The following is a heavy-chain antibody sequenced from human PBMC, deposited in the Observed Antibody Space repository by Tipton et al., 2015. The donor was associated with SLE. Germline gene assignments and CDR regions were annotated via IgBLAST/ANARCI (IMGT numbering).Heavy chain of an antibody. CDR2: IRYDGSKI. CDR1: GFSFSNYG. CDR3: AKDLTFGDRNGYRVGHYYGMDV. J-gene: IGHJ6*02. D-gene: IGHD5-24*01. Sequence: SLRLSCEASGFSFSNYGMHWVRQAPGKGLEWVAFIRYDGSKIYYADSVKGRFTISRDNSKNALNLQMSDLRVEDTALYYCAKDLTFGDRNGYRVGHYYGMDVWGQGTTVTVSS. V-gene: IGHV3-30*02.